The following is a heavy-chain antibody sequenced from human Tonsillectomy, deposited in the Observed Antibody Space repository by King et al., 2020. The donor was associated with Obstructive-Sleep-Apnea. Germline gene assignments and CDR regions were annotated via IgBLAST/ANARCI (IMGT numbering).Heavy chain of an antibody. Sequence: VQLVESGGGLVQPGGSLRLSCVASGFTFSIYAMSWVRQAPGKGLEWVSTISGSGGNTYHADSVKGRFTISRDNSKNTLYLQMNSLRAEDTAVYYCAKSLKYSSSPEFDYWGQGTLVTVSS. CDR3: AKSLKYSSSPEFDY. CDR2: ISGSGGNT. V-gene: IGHV3-23*04. CDR1: GFTFSIYA. D-gene: IGHD6-6*01. J-gene: IGHJ4*02.